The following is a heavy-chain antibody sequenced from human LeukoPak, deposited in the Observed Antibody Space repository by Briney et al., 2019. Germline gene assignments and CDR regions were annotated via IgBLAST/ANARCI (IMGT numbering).Heavy chain of an antibody. J-gene: IGHJ1*01. Sequence: GGSLRLSCEDSGFTFSSYSMNWVRQAPGKGLEWVSSISSSSSYRYYVDSVKGRFTISRGNAKNSLYLQMNSLRGEDTAVYICARGYSSGWFPFHNWGPGTLVTVSS. CDR3: ARGYSSGWFPFHN. V-gene: IGHV3-21*01. D-gene: IGHD6-19*01. CDR1: GFTFSSYS. CDR2: ISSSSSYR.